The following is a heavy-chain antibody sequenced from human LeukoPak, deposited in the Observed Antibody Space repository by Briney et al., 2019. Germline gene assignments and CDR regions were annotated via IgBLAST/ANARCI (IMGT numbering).Heavy chain of an antibody. CDR1: GYTFTRYY. CDR3: ASVTYSDYSGHDY. Sequence: ASVTDSCKASGYTFTRYYMHGVRQAPGQGLEWMGGTYPNSGETKYAQRFQGRVTMTRDSSISTAYMELSSLTSDDTAVYYCASVTYSDYSGHDYWGQGTLVTVSS. J-gene: IGHJ4*02. D-gene: IGHD3-22*01. V-gene: IGHV1-2*02. CDR2: TYPNSGET.